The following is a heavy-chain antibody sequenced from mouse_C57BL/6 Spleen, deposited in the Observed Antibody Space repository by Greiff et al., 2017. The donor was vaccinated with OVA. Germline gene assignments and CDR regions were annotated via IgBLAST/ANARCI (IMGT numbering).Heavy chain of an antibody. J-gene: IGHJ2*01. CDR1: GYTFTDYN. D-gene: IGHD1-1*01. Sequence: EVQLVESGPELVKPGASVKIPCKASGYTFTDYNMDWVKQSHGKSLEWIGDINPNNGGTIYNQKFKGKATLTVDKSSSTAYMELRSLTSEDTAVYYCARWIHYYGSSYFDYWGQGTTLTVSS. CDR2: INPNNGGT. CDR3: ARWIHYYGSSYFDY. V-gene: IGHV1-18*01.